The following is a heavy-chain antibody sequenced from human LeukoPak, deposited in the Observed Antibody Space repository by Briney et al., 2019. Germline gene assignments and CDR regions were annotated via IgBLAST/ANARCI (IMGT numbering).Heavy chain of an antibody. CDR3: TRDEDTAMAPGGH. V-gene: IGHV1-18*01. J-gene: IGHJ4*02. CDR2: ISAYNGNR. CDR1: GYTFTSYG. Sequence: ASXKVSCKASGYTFTSYGISWVRQAPGQGGEWMGWISAYNGNRNYEQKFQGRVTITTDTSTRTAYMELRSLRSDDTAVYYCTRDEDTAMAPGGHWGQGTLVTVSS. D-gene: IGHD5-18*01.